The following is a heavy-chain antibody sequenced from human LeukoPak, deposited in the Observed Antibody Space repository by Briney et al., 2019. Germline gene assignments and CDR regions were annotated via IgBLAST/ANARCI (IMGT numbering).Heavy chain of an antibody. D-gene: IGHD3-16*02. CDR3: ASSRLRLGELSLSYGPLWY. CDR1: GYTFTSYA. V-gene: IGHV1-3*01. J-gene: IGHJ4*02. Sequence: ASVKVSCKASGYTFTSYAMHWVRQAPGQRLEWMGWINAGNGNTKYPQKFQGRVTITRDTSASTAYMELSSLRSEDTAVYYCASSRLRLGELSLSYGPLWYWGQGTLVTVSS. CDR2: INAGNGNT.